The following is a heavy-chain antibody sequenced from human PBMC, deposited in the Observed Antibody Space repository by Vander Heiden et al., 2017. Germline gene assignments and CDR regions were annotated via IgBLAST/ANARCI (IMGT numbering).Heavy chain of an antibody. Sequence: EVQPLESGGGSVQLGGSLRLSCAASGLTSSSYAVSWVRQAPGTGLGWVSSISGSGSSTYYADSVKGRFTISRDNSKNTMYLEMNSLRDEDTAVYYCAKDIRRGTRNYYYYGLDVWGQGTTVTVSS. CDR1: GLTSSSYA. CDR3: AKDIRRGTRNYYYYGLDV. CDR2: ISGSGSST. V-gene: IGHV3-23*01. J-gene: IGHJ6*02. D-gene: IGHD2-2*01.